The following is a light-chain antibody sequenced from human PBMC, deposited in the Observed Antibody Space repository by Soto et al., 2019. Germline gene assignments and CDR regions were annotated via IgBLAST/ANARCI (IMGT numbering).Light chain of an antibody. CDR1: SSDVGGYNY. J-gene: IGLJ1*01. V-gene: IGLV2-14*01. CDR3: SSYTSSSIYDV. Sequence: QSALTQPASVSGSPGQSITISCTGTSSDVGGYNYVSWYQQHPGKAPKLMIYDVSNRPSGVSNRFSGSKSGNTASLTISGLQAEDEADYYCSSYTSSSIYDVFGTGTKLTVL. CDR2: DVS.